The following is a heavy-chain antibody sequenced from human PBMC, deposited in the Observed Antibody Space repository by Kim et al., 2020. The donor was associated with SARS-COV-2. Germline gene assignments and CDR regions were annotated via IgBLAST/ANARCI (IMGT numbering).Heavy chain of an antibody. CDR1: GGSFSGYY. Sequence: SETLSLTCAVYGGSFSGYYWSWIRQPPGKGLEWIGEINHSGSTNYNPSLKSRVTISVDTSKNQFSLKLSSVTAADTAVYYCARSQTSITIFGVVISGWFDPWGQGTLVTVSS. J-gene: IGHJ5*02. CDR3: ARSQTSITIFGVVISGWFDP. V-gene: IGHV4-34*01. D-gene: IGHD3-3*01. CDR2: INHSGST.